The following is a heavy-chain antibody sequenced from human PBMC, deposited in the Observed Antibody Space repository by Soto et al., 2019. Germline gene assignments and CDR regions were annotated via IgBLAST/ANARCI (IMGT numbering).Heavy chain of an antibody. CDR1: GFTFTSSA. CDR3: AADAGDLSGPGAFDI. CDR2: IVVGSGNT. J-gene: IGHJ3*02. D-gene: IGHD5-12*01. V-gene: IGHV1-58*02. Sequence: SVKVSCTASGFTFTSSAMQWVRQARGQRLEWIGWIVVGSGNTNYAQKFQERVTITRDMSTSTAYMELSSLRSEDTAVYYCAADAGDLSGPGAFDIWGQGTMVTVSS.